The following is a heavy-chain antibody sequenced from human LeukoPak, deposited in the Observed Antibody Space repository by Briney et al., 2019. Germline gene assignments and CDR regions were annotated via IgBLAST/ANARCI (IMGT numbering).Heavy chain of an antibody. D-gene: IGHD3-22*01. CDR3: ATYSSLNAREFQY. V-gene: IGHV3-9*01. CDR2: ITWHSEIK. CDR1: GFTFDDYS. J-gene: IGHJ1*01. Sequence: GGPLRLSCAASGFTFDDYSMHWVRQAPGKGLEWVSGITWHSEIKQYADSVRGRFTISRDNAKNSLYLQMNSLRAEDTAVYYCATYSSLNAREFQYWGQGTLVTVSS.